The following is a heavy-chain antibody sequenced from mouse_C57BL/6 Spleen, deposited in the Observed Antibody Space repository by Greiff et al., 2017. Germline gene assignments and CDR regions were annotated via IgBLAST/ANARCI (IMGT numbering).Heavy chain of an antibody. V-gene: IGHV1-15*01. CDR3: AVWGYSNPFAY. D-gene: IGHD2-5*01. Sequence: VQLQQSGAELVRPGASVTLSCKASGYTFTDYEMHWVKQTPVHGLEWIGAIDPETGGTAYNQKFKGKALLTADKSSSTAYMELRSLTSEDSAVDYCAVWGYSNPFAYWGQGTLVTVSA. CDR2: IDPETGGT. J-gene: IGHJ3*01. CDR1: GYTFTDYE.